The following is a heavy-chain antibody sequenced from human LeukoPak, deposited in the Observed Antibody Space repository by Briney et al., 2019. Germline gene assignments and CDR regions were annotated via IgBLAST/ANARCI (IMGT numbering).Heavy chain of an antibody. CDR3: ARDGPWGDCDN. D-gene: IGHD2-21*02. J-gene: IGHJ4*02. V-gene: IGHV4-61*02. Sequence: PSETLSLTCTVSGYSISSSHYWSWIRQPAGKGLEWIGRIYTNGNPNYNPSLQSRATISIDTAKNQFSLKLSSVTAADTAVYYCARDGPWGDCDNWGQGTLVTVSS. CDR1: GYSISSSHY. CDR2: IYTNGNP.